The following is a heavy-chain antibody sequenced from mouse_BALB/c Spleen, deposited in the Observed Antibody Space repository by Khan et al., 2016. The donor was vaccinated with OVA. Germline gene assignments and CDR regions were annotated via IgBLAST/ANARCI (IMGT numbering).Heavy chain of an antibody. CDR3: VRGGFAY. CDR2: ISSVAYSI. V-gene: IGHV5-15*02. J-gene: IGHJ3*01. Sequence: EVELVESGGGLVQPGGSRKLSCAASGFTFIDYGMAWVRQTPGKGPEWIAFISSVAYSIYYADTVKGRFTISRENAKNTLYLEMSSRRSDDTAMYYCVRGGFAYWGQGTLVTVSA. CDR1: GFTFIDYG.